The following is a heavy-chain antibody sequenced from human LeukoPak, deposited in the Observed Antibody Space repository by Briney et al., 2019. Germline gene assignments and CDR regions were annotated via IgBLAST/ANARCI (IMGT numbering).Heavy chain of an antibody. J-gene: IGHJ1*01. CDR1: GGSISSYY. CDR3: ARLSQTTVTTSFFQH. Sequence: SETLSLTCTVSGGSISSYYWSWIRQPPGKGLEWIGYIYYSGSTNHNPSLKSRVTISVDTSKNQFSLKLSSVTAADTAVYYCARLSQTTVTTSFFQHWGQGTLVTVSS. CDR2: IYYSGST. V-gene: IGHV4-59*01. D-gene: IGHD4-17*01.